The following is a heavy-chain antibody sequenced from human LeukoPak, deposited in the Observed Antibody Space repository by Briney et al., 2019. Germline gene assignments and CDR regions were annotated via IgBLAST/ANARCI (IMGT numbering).Heavy chain of an antibody. D-gene: IGHD2-8*01. CDR2: ISSSGSST. Sequence: GGSLRLSCAASGFTFSSYAMSWVRQAPGKGLEWVSGISSSGSSTYYADSVKGRFTIARDNPKNTVYLQMNSLRAEDTAVYYCAKEGFTYCTNGVCPWDAFDIWGQGTMVTVSS. V-gene: IGHV3-23*01. J-gene: IGHJ3*02. CDR1: GFTFSSYA. CDR3: AKEGFTYCTNGVCPWDAFDI.